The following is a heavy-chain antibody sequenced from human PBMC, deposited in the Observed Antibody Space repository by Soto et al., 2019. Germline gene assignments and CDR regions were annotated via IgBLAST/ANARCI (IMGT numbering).Heavy chain of an antibody. V-gene: IGHV5-51*01. CDR2: IYPGDSDT. CDR3: AREEIVVVPAAMVSYYYYYMDV. J-gene: IGHJ6*03. D-gene: IGHD2-2*01. Sequence: GESLKISCKGSGYSFTSYWIGWVRQMPGKGLEWMGIIYPGDSDTRYSPSFQGQVTISADKSISTAYLQWSSLKASDTAMYYCAREEIVVVPAAMVSYYYYYMDVWGKGTTVTVSS. CDR1: GYSFTSYW.